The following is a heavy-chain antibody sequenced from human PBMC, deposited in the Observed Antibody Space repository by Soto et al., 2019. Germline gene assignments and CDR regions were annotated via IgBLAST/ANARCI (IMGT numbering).Heavy chain of an antibody. V-gene: IGHV1-18*01. CDR3: ARSGAKETGRPYYFDS. J-gene: IGHJ4*02. Sequence: QVQLVQSGAEVKKPGASVKVSCKPSGYTFTSYGISWVRLAPGQGLEWMGWISAYNGNTNYAQKVQGRVTMTTDTSTSTAYMERRSVSSDDTAVYYCARSGAKETGRPYYFDSWGQGTLVTVSS. CDR1: GYTFTSYG. D-gene: IGHD6-25*01. CDR2: ISAYNGNT.